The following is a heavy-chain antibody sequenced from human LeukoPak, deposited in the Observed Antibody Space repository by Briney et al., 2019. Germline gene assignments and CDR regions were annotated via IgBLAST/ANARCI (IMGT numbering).Heavy chain of an antibody. J-gene: IGHJ5*02. CDR2: ISSSSSTI. D-gene: IGHD3-10*01. CDR1: GFTFSSYS. CDR3: ARDPMVRGVRVNWFDP. Sequence: GGSLRLSCAASGFTFSSYSMNWVRQAPGKGLEWVSYISSSSSTIYYADSVKGRFTTSRDNAKNSLYLQMNSLRAEDTAVYYCARDPMVRGVRVNWFDPWGQGTLVTVSS. V-gene: IGHV3-48*04.